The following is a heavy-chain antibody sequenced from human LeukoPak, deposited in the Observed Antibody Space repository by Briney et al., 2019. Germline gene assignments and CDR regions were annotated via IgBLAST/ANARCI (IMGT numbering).Heavy chain of an antibody. J-gene: IGHJ4*02. V-gene: IGHV3-48*03. CDR3: ARDLVQLWSKDY. CDR1: GFTFSNYE. Sequence: GGSLRLSCAASGFTFSNYELNWVRQAPGKGLEWVSYISSSGRNIYYADSVNDRFTISRDNAKNSLYLQMNSLRAEDTAVYYCARDLVQLWSKDYWGQGTLVTVSS. D-gene: IGHD5-18*01. CDR2: ISSSGRNI.